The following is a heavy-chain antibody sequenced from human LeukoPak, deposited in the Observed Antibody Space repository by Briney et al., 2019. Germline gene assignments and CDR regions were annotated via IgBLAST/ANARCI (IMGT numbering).Heavy chain of an antibody. D-gene: IGHD3-22*01. V-gene: IGHV3-23*01. CDR1: GFTFSSYA. CDR2: ISGSGGST. Sequence: PGASLRLSCAASGFTFSSYAMSWVRQAPGKGLGWVSAISGSGGSTYYADSVKGRFTISRDNSKNTLYPQMNSLRAEDTAVYYYAKDPNYYDSSGYYHWGQGTLVTVSS. CDR3: AKDPNYYDSSGYYH. J-gene: IGHJ5*02.